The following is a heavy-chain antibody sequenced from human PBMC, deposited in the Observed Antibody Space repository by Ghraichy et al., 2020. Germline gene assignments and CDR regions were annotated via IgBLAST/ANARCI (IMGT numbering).Heavy chain of an antibody. CDR3: ARGDSSGYYFDY. CDR1: GGSISSGGYS. D-gene: IGHD3-22*01. V-gene: IGHV4-30-2*01. CDR2: IYHSGST. J-gene: IGHJ4*02. Sequence: SETLSLTCAVSGGSISSGGYSWSWIRQPPGKGLEWIGYIYHSGSTYYNPSLKSRVTISVDRSKNQFSLKLSSVTAADTAVYYCARGDSSGYYFDYWGQGTLVTVSS.